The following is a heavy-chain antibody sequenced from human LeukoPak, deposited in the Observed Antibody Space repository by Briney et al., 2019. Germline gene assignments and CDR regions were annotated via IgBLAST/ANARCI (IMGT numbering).Heavy chain of an antibody. CDR3: ARQTSTPGIAAAGTEAAEYFQH. V-gene: IGHV4-39*01. D-gene: IGHD6-13*01. J-gene: IGHJ1*01. Sequence: PSETLSLTCTVSGGSISSSSYYWGWIRQPPGKGLEWIGSIYYSGSTYYNPSLKSRVTISVDTSKNQFSLKLSSVTAADTAVYYCARQTSTPGIAAAGTEAAEYFQHWGQGTLVTVSS. CDR2: IYYSGST. CDR1: GGSISSSSYY.